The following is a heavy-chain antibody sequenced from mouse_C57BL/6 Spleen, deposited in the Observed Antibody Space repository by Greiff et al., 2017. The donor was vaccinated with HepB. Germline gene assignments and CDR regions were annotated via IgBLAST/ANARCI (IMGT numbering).Heavy chain of an antibody. CDR1: GYTFTDYY. CDR2: INPNNGGT. CDR3: ALWYFDY. J-gene: IGHJ2*01. V-gene: IGHV1-26*01. D-gene: IGHD1-1*02. Sequence: VQLQQSGPELVKPGASVKISCKASGYTFTDYYMNWVKQSHGKSLEWIGDINPNNGGTSYNQKFKGKATLTVDKSSSTAYMELRSLTSEDSAVYYCALWYFDYWGQGTTLTVSS.